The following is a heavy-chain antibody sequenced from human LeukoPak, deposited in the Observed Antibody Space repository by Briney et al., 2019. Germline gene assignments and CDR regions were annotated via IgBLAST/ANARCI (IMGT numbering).Heavy chain of an antibody. J-gene: IGHJ4*02. CDR2: IKSSSSTI. CDR3: ARDGSDYGGNDQYYFDY. Sequence: PGGSLRLSCAVPGFTFSIYSMNWVRQAPGKGLEWVSHIKSSSSTIYYANSVKGRFTISRDNAKNSLYLQMNSLRAEDTAVYYCARDGSDYGGNDQYYFDYWGQGTLVTVSS. V-gene: IGHV3-48*01. D-gene: IGHD4-23*01. CDR1: GFTFSIYS.